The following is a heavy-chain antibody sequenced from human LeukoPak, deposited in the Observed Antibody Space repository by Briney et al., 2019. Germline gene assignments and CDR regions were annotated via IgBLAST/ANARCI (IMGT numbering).Heavy chain of an antibody. Sequence: GSVKVSCKASGYSFINYAVSWVRQAPGQGLEWMGWISTYNGNTNYAQKFQGRVTLTTDTSTRTAYLELRSLRSDDTAVYYCARDPAGIRSLDYWGQETLVTVSS. CDR1: GYSFINYA. CDR3: ARDPAGIRSLDY. V-gene: IGHV1-18*01. J-gene: IGHJ4*02. D-gene: IGHD6-19*01. CDR2: ISTYNGNT.